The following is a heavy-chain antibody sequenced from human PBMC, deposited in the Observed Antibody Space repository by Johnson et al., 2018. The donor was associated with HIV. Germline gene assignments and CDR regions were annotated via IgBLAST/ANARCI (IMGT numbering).Heavy chain of an antibody. J-gene: IGHJ3*02. CDR1: GFTFDDYA. D-gene: IGHD2-2*01. CDR3: AKFHGSSASDAFDI. CDR2: ISWNSGSI. V-gene: IGHV3-9*01. Sequence: VQLVESGGGLVQPGRSLRLSCAASGFTFDDYAMHLVRQAPGKGLEWVSGISWNSGSIDYADSVKGRFTISRDNAKNSLYLQMNSLRAEDTAVYYCAKFHGSSASDAFDIWGQGTMVTVSS.